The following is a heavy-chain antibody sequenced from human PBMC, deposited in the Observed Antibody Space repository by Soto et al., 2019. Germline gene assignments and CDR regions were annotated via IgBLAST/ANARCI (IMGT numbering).Heavy chain of an antibody. CDR3: SSLGYNDRDFDY. J-gene: IGHJ4*02. CDR1: GGSISISSYY. Sequence: SETLSLTFTVSGGSISISSYYWGLIRQPPGKGLEWIGFIYYSGGTYYTTHLKSRLIISIDTSKSQFSMKLSSVTAADTAVYYCSSLGYNDRDFDYWGQGTLVTVSS. D-gene: IGHD1-1*01. CDR2: IYYSGGT. V-gene: IGHV4-30-4*02.